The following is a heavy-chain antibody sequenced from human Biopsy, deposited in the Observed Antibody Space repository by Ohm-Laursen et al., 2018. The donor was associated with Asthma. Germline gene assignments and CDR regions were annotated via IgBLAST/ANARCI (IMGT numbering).Heavy chain of an antibody. V-gene: IGHV1-18*01. CDR1: GYTFNSAG. Sequence: SVKVSCKTSGYTFNSAGITWVRQAPGQGLEWMGWISVYNGNTRVAQKLQDRVTMITDTSTSTAYMELRSLRSGDTAVYFCARAVDYSHYYGIDVWGQGTTVTVS. D-gene: IGHD3-10*01. CDR2: ISVYNGNT. CDR3: ARAVDYSHYYGIDV. J-gene: IGHJ6*02.